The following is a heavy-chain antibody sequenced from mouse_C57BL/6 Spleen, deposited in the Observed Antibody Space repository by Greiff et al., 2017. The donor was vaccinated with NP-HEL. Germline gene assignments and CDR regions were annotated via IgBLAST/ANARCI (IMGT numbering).Heavy chain of an antibody. CDR2: IHPSDSDT. V-gene: IGHV1-74*01. CDR3: ARGGSSYGGWFAY. D-gene: IGHD1-1*01. J-gene: IGHJ3*01. Sequence: QVQLKQPGAELVKPGASVKVSCKASGYTFTSYWMHWVKQRPGQGLEWIGRIHPSDSDTNYNQKFKGKATLTVDKSSSTAYMQLSSLTSEDSAVYYCARGGSSYGGWFAYWGQGTLVTVSA. CDR1: GYTFTSYW.